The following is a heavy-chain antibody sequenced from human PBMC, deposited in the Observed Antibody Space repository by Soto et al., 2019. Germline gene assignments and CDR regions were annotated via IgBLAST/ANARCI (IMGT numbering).Heavy chain of an antibody. CDR1: GYTFSNYD. V-gene: IGHV1-8*01. CDR2: INHNKGDT. D-gene: IGHD1-1*01. J-gene: IGHJ6*02. Sequence: VKVSCKASGYTFSNYDINWVRQAPGQGLEWMGWINHNKGDTASAQKFQGRVTMSWNTSINTAYLELTGLTSEDTAVYHCARGAVGASTVADIMNPSKHHYTMDVWGQGTTVTVSS. CDR3: ARGAVGASTVADIMNPSKHHYTMDV.